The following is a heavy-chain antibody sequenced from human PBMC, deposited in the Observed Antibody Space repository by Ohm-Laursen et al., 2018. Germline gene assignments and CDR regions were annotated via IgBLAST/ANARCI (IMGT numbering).Heavy chain of an antibody. CDR2: ISWNSGTI. CDR1: GFTFDDSA. J-gene: IGHJ2*01. Sequence: SLRLSCTASGFTFDDSAMHWVRQAPGKGLEWVSSISWNSGTIGYADSVKGRFTTSRDNAKKSLYLQMNSLRPEDTAFYFCAKGRHYWYFDVWGRGTLVTVSS. V-gene: IGHV3-9*01. CDR3: AKGRHYWYFDV.